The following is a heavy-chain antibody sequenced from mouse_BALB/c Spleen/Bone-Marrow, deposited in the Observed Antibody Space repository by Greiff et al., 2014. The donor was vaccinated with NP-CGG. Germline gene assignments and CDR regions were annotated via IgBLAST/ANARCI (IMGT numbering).Heavy chain of an antibody. CDR1: GFNIKDTY. Sequence: VQLKESGAELVKPGASVKLSCTASGFNIKDTYMRWGKQRPEQGLEWIGRIDPANGNTKYDPKFQGKATITADTSSNTAYLQLSSLTSEDTAVYYCARWEYYAMDYWGQGTSVTVSS. CDR3: ARWEYYAMDY. J-gene: IGHJ4*01. V-gene: IGHV14-3*02. D-gene: IGHD4-1*01. CDR2: IDPANGNT.